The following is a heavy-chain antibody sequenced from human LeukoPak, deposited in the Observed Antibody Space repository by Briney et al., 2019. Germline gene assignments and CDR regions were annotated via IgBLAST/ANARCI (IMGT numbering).Heavy chain of an antibody. CDR1: GFTVSSNY. Sequence: GGSLRLSCAASGFTVSSNYMSWVRQAPGKGLEWVSVIYSGGSTYYADSVKGRFTISRDNSKNTLYLQMNSLRAEDTAVYYCATLRLMVYDNGFDIWGQGTMVTVSS. J-gene: IGHJ3*02. CDR2: IYSGGST. D-gene: IGHD2-8*01. V-gene: IGHV3-53*01. CDR3: ATLRLMVYDNGFDI.